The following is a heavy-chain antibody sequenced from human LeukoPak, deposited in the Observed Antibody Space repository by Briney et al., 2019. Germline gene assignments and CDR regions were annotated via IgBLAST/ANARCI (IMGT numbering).Heavy chain of an antibody. CDR3: ARGGGYYFDY. D-gene: IGHD3-16*01. CDR1: GYSISSGYY. V-gene: IGHV4-38-2*02. Sequence: PSQTLSLTCTVSGYSISSGYYWDWIRQPPGKGLEWIGGIYHSGSTNYNPSLMSRVSISLDKSKNHLSLKLSSVTAADTAVYYCARGGGYYFDYWGQGTLVTVSS. J-gene: IGHJ4*02. CDR2: IYHSGST.